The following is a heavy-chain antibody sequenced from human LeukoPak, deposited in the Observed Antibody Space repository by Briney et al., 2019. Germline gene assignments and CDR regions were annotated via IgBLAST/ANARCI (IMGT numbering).Heavy chain of an antibody. D-gene: IGHD5-12*01. CDR3: ARDYRYAFDN. J-gene: IGHJ4*02. V-gene: IGHV3-48*04. CDR1: GFTFSSYS. CDR2: IGISSGNT. Sequence: GGSLRLSCAASGFTFSSYSMNWVRQAPGKGLEWISYIGISSGNTRYADSVKGRFTISGDNAKNSLYLQMNSLRVEDTAVYYCARDYRYAFDNWGQGTLVTVSS.